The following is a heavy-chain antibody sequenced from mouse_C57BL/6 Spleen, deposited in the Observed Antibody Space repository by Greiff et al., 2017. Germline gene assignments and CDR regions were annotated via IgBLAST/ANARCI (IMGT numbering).Heavy chain of an antibody. CDR3: TRQLRGDGFAY. CDR2: IYPGSGNT. V-gene: IGHV1-76*01. Sequence: VKLQQSGAELVRPGASVKLSCKASGYTFTDYYINWVKQRPGQGLEWIARIYPGSGNTYYNEKFKGKATLTAEKSSSTAYMELRSLTSEDSAVYYCTRQLRGDGFAYWGQGTLVTVSA. CDR1: GYTFTDYY. J-gene: IGHJ3*01. D-gene: IGHD3-2*02.